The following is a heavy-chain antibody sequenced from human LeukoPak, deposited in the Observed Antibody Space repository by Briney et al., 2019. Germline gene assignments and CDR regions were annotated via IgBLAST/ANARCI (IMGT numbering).Heavy chain of an antibody. D-gene: IGHD3-22*01. J-gene: IGHJ3*02. CDR1: GFTFSNYW. V-gene: IGHV3-7*03. CDR3: ASPYDEDTSAYRSFDI. Sequence: GGSLRLSCAASGFTFSNYWMNWVRQAPGKGLERVANIKQDGSEKYYVESVKGRFTISRDNAKNSSYLQMNSLRAEDTGIYYCASPYDEDTSAYRSFDIWGHGTMVVVSS. CDR2: IKQDGSEK.